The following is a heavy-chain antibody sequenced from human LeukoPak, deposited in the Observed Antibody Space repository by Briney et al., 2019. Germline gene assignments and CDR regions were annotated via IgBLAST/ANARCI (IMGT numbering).Heavy chain of an antibody. CDR2: IYHSGST. Sequence: TLSLTCAVSGGSISSGGYSWSWIRQPPGKGLEWIGYIYHSGSTYYNPSLKSRVTISVDRSTNQFSLKLSSVTAADTAVYYCARGSYYDSSGYFGPFDIWGQGTMVTVSS. CDR3: ARGSYYDSSGYFGPFDI. V-gene: IGHV4-30-2*01. CDR1: GGSISSGGYS. D-gene: IGHD3-22*01. J-gene: IGHJ3*02.